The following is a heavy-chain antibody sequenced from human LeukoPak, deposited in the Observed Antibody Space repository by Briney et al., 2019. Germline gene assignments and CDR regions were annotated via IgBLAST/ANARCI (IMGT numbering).Heavy chain of an antibody. CDR1: GGSISSGGYY. J-gene: IGHJ5*02. D-gene: IGHD2-2*02. Sequence: SQTLSLTCTVSGGSISSGGYYWSWIRQHPGKGQEWIGYIYYSGSTYYNPSLKSRVTISVDTSKNQFSLKLSSVTAADTAVYYCARAGVCTSCYSIWFDPWGQGTLVTVSS. CDR3: ARAGVCTSCYSIWFDP. V-gene: IGHV4-31*03. CDR2: IYYSGST.